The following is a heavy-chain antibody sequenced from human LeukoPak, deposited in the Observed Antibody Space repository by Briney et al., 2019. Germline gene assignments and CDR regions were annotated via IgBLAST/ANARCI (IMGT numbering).Heavy chain of an antibody. CDR3: ARGLERQAYCGGDCYLLFDY. CDR2: INPSGGST. Sequence: ASVKVSCKASGYTFTSYYMHWMRQAPGQGLEWMGIINPSGGSTSYAQKFQGRVTMTRDTSTSTVYMELSSLRSEDTAVYYCARGLERQAYCGGDCYLLFDYWGQGTLVTVSS. CDR1: GYTFTSYY. V-gene: IGHV1-46*01. D-gene: IGHD2-21*02. J-gene: IGHJ4*02.